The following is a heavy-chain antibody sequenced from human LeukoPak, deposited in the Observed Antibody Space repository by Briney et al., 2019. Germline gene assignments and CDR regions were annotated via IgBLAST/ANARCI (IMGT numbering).Heavy chain of an antibody. CDR1: GGSISSYY. V-gene: IGHV4-4*07. D-gene: IGHD1-20*01. Sequence: PSGTLSLTCTVSGGSISSYYWSWIRQPAGKGLEWIGRIYTSGSTNYNPSLKSRVTMSVDTSKNQFSLKLSSVTAADTAVYYCARDATPTNRNDRGNAFDIWGQGTMVTVSS. CDR3: ARDATPTNRNDRGNAFDI. CDR2: IYTSGST. J-gene: IGHJ3*02.